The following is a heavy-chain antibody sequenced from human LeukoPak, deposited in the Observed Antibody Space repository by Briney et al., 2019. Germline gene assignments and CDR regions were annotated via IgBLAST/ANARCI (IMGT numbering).Heavy chain of an antibody. CDR2: FYYSGRT. V-gene: IGHV4-59*08. Sequence: TETLSLTCTVSGGSVSSFYWSWIRQPPGKGLEWIGYFYYSGRTNFNPSLKSRVSISVDTSKNQFSLKLSSVTAADTAVYYCARHGETTVTTNGAFDIWGQGTMVT. CDR3: ARHGETTVTTNGAFDI. CDR1: GGSVSSFY. D-gene: IGHD4-17*01. J-gene: IGHJ3*02.